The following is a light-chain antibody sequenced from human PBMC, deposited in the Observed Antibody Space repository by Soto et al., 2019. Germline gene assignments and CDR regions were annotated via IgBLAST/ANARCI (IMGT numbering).Light chain of an antibody. V-gene: IGKV1-5*03. CDR2: KAS. CDR1: QSINNW. CDR3: QQYNSYPWT. Sequence: DIQMTQSPSTLSASVGDRVTISCRASQSINNWLAWYQQKPGKAPKLLIYKASSLQSGVPSRFSGSGSGTEFTLTINSLQPDDFATYYCQQYNSYPWTFGQGTK. J-gene: IGKJ1*01.